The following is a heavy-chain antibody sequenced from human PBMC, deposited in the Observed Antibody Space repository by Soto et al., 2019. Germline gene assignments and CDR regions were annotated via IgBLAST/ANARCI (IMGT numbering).Heavy chain of an antibody. CDR3: VREGYGGEAPFDY. D-gene: IGHD2-21*01. CDR1: GFTFRSHG. J-gene: IGHJ4*02. Sequence: PGGSLRLSCAVSGFTFRSHGMHWVRQAPGKGLEWVAVIWYDGSNKYYADSVKGRFTISRDNSKNTLSLQMNSLRGEDTAVYYCVREGYGGEAPFDYWGPGTLVTVSS. CDR2: IWYDGSNK. V-gene: IGHV3-33*01.